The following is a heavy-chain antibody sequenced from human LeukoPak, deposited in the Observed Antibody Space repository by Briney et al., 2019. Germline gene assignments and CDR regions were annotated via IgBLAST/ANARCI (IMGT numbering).Heavy chain of an antibody. CDR1: GGSISSSSYY. D-gene: IGHD6-13*01. CDR3: ARPHSRRERAAVTQPFVY. CDR2: IYYSGST. Sequence: SETLSLTCTVSGGSISSSSYYWGWIRQPPGKGLEWIGSIYYSGSTYYNPSLKSRVTISVDTSKNQFSLKLSSVTAADTAVYYCARPHSRRERAAVTQPFVYWGQGTLVTVSS. J-gene: IGHJ4*02. V-gene: IGHV4-39*01.